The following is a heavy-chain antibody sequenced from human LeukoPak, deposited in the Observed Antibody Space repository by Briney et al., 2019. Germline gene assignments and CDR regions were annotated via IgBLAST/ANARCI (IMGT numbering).Heavy chain of an antibody. CDR1: GGSISTSSDY. CDR2: IYSSGST. Sequence: PSETLSLTCTIFGGSISTSSDYWGWIRQSPGKGLDWIGSIYSSGSTNFNPSLKSRVTISVDTSKNQFSLKLSSVTAADTAVYYCTRDIGYSYGYAFDMWGQGTMVTVSS. D-gene: IGHD5-18*01. J-gene: IGHJ3*02. CDR3: TRDIGYSYGYAFDM. V-gene: IGHV4-39*07.